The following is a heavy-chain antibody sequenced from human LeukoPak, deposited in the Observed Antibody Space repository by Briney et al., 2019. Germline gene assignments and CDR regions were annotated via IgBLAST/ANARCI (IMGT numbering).Heavy chain of an antibody. CDR1: GYTFTGYY. CDR3: ARVAPYGDYGDY. Sequence: ASVKVSCKASGYTFTGYYMHWVRQAPGQGLEWMGWINPNSGGTNYAQKFQGRITMTRDTSISTAYMELSRLRSDDMAVYYCARVAPYGDYGDYWGQGTLVTVSS. J-gene: IGHJ4*02. D-gene: IGHD4-17*01. CDR2: INPNSGGT. V-gene: IGHV1-2*02.